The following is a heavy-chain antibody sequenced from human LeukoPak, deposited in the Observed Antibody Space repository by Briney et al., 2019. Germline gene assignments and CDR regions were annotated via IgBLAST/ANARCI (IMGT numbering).Heavy chain of an antibody. CDR3: ARGGGYYDSRGYLPY. V-gene: IGHV4-61*02. J-gene: IGHJ4*02. CDR1: GGSISSGSYY. D-gene: IGHD3-22*01. CDR2: IYTSGST. Sequence: SETLSLTCTVSGGSISSGSYYWNWIRQPAGKGLEWIGRIYTSGSTNSKPSLKSRVTISVDTSQNQFSLRLSSVTAADTALYYCARGGGYYDSRGYLPYWGQGTLVTVSS.